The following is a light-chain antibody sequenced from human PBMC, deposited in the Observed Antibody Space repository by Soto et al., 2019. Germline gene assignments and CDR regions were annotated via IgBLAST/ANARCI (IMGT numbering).Light chain of an antibody. J-gene: IGKJ4*01. Sequence: IVVTKSPATLSLSTEERATLSCRASQIVSYYLAWYQQKPGQAPRLLIYDASNRATGIPARFSGSGSGTDFTLSISSLEPEDFAVYYCQERSNWPLTFGGVTKLDIK. CDR2: DAS. V-gene: IGKV3-11*01. CDR3: QERSNWPLT. CDR1: QIVSYY.